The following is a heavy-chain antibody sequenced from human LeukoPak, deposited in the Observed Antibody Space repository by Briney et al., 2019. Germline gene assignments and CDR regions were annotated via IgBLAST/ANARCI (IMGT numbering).Heavy chain of an antibody. CDR3: ATTTLTTSGAFDI. D-gene: IGHD4-11*01. J-gene: IGHJ3*02. CDR1: GGSISSYY. V-gene: IGHV4-4*07. Sequence: SETLSLTCTVSGGSISSYYWSCIRQPAGKGLEWIGRIYTSGSTNYNPSLNSRVTMSVDTSKNQFSLKLSSVTAADTAVYYCATTTLTTSGAFDIWGQGTMVTVSS. CDR2: IYTSGST.